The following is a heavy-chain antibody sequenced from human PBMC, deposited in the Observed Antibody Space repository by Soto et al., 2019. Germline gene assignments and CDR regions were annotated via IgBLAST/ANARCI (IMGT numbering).Heavy chain of an antibody. Sequence: PSQTLSLTCAISGDSVSSNSVVWNWIRQSPSRGLEWLGRTYYRSKWYYEYAESVKSRIIINPDTSKNQLSLQLDSVTPEDTGVYYCARLVGNSWIDYWGKGTLVTVSS. J-gene: IGHJ4*02. D-gene: IGHD6-13*01. V-gene: IGHV6-1*01. CDR2: TYYRSKWYY. CDR1: GDSVSSNSVV. CDR3: ARLVGNSWIDY.